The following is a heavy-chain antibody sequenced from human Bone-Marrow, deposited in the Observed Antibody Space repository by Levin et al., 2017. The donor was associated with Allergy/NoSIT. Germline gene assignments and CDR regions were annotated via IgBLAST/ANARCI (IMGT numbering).Heavy chain of an antibody. CDR2: IYYSGST. D-gene: IGHD3-16*02. CDR3: ARDLRGDYIWGSYRYPWYFDL. V-gene: IGHV4-59*01. CDR1: GGSISSYY. J-gene: IGHJ2*01. Sequence: PSETLSLTCTVSGGSISSYYWSWIRQPPGKGLEWIGYIYYSGSTNYNPSLKSRVTISVDTSKNQFSLKLSSVTAADTAVYYCARDLRGDYIWGSYRYPWYFDLWGRGTLVTVSS.